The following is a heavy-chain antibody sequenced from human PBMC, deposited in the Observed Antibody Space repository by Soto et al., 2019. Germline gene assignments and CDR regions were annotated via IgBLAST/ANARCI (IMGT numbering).Heavy chain of an antibody. CDR2: IYSSGST. Sequence: KASETLSLTCTVSGGSMSSYFWSRIRQPAGKGLEWIGRIYSSGSTDYNPSLKSRVTMSIDTSKNQFSLNLSSVTAADTAVYFCARVKTVDYYGMGVWGQGTTVTVSS. CDR3: ARVKTVDYYGMGV. J-gene: IGHJ6*02. CDR1: GGSMSSYF. V-gene: IGHV4-4*07.